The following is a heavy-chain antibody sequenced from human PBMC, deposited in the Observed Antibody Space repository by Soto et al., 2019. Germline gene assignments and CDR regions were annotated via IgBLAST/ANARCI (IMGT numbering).Heavy chain of an antibody. D-gene: IGHD6-19*01. CDR3: VHRHNNAWYSDHFDY. V-gene: IGHV2-5*02. Sequence: QITLQESGPTLVKPTQTLTLTCTFSGLSLSIYGEGVGWVRQPPGKALEWLALIYWDDDTRYSPSLKSRLTITKDTSKNQVVLTMTNVDPVDTGTYYCVHRHNNAWYSDHFDYWGQGTLVTVSS. CDR2: IYWDDDT. CDR1: GLSLSIYGEG. J-gene: IGHJ4*02.